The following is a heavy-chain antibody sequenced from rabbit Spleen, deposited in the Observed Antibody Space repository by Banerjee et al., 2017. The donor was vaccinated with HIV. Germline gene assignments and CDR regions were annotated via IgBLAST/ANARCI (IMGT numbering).Heavy chain of an antibody. V-gene: IGHV1S40*01. Sequence: QSLEESGGGLVKPGASLTLTCKASGFSFSSGYDMCWVRQAPGKGLEWIAYIDADSSGSTYYASWAKGRFTISRTSSTTVTLQMTSLTAADTATYFCARDSGSSFSSYGMDLWGQGTLVTVS. J-gene: IGHJ6*01. D-gene: IGHD8-1*01. CDR1: GFSFSSGYD. CDR3: ARDSGSSFSSYGMDL. CDR2: IDADSSGST.